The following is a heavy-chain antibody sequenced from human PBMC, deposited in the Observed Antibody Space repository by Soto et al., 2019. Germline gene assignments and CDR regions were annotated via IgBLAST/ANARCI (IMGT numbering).Heavy chain of an antibody. CDR3: ERVAVAGTFRPLYYYYGMDV. J-gene: IGHJ6*02. CDR2: IIPSCGTT. V-gene: IGHV1-46*01. Sequence: ASVKVSCKASGGTFSSYAISWVRHAPGQGLEWMGIIIPSCGTTSYAQKFQGRVTMTKDKSTSTVYMELSSLRSEDTAVYYCERVAVAGTFRPLYYYYGMDVWGQGTTVTVSS. D-gene: IGHD6-19*01. CDR1: GGTFSSYA.